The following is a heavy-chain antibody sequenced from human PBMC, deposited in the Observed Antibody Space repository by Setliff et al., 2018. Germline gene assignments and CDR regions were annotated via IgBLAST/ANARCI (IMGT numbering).Heavy chain of an antibody. V-gene: IGHV1-18*04. CDR1: GYSFTSYG. J-gene: IGHJ4*02. CDR3: ARSPPNRGSGSGWYGDF. CDR2: ISPYNGDT. Sequence: GASVKVSCKASGYSFTSYGITWVRQAPGQGLEWMGWISPYNGDTRFAQKFQGRVTMTTDTPTSAGYLELRSLTSDDTAVYYCARSPPNRGSGSGWYGDFWGQGTLVTVSS. D-gene: IGHD6-19*01.